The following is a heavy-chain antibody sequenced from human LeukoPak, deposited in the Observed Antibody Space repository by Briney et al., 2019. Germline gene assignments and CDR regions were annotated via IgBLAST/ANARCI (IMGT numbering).Heavy chain of an antibody. J-gene: IGHJ4*02. D-gene: IGHD3-22*01. V-gene: IGHV4-34*01. Sequence: PSETLSLTCAVYGGSFSGNHWSWVRQPPGKGLEWIGEINDSGSTNYNPSLKSRVTLSVDTSKNQFSLKLNSVTAADTAVYYCARHLAYYDSSGYFGLVDYWGQGTLVTVSS. CDR2: INDSGST. CDR1: GGSFSGNH. CDR3: ARHLAYYDSSGYFGLVDY.